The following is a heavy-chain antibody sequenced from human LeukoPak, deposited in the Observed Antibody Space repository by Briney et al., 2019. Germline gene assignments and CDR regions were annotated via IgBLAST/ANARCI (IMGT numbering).Heavy chain of an antibody. V-gene: IGHV3-23*01. CDR3: ATYVVRTDACYD. CDR2: VNDKGSRI. Sequence: PGESLRLSCAASGFTFANYAMSWVRQASGKGLEWVSGVNDKGSRIYYADSVKGRFTISRDNSKNTLYLQMNSLRAEETAVYYCATYVVRTDACYDWGQGTLVTVSS. D-gene: IGHD3-10*01. J-gene: IGHJ4*02. CDR1: GFTFANYA.